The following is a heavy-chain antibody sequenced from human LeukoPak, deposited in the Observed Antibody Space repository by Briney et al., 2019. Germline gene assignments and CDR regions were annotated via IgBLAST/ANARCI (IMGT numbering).Heavy chain of an antibody. CDR2: IIPIFGTA. V-gene: IGHV1-69*13. Sequence: SVKVSCKASGGTFSSYAISWVRQAPGQGLEWMGGIIPIFGTANYAQKFQGRVTITADESTSTAYMELSSLRSEDTAVYYCARENYSSVWFDPWGQGTLVTVSS. D-gene: IGHD2-21*01. CDR1: GGTFSSYA. CDR3: ARENYSSVWFDP. J-gene: IGHJ5*02.